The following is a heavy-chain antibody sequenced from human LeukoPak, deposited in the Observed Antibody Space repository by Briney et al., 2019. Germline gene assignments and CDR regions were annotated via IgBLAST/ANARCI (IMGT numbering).Heavy chain of an antibody. CDR1: GFTFSNYG. CDR3: AKDRDDYVWGSYLGAFDI. CDR2: ISGSGGER. J-gene: IGHJ3*02. Sequence: GGSLRLSCAASGFTFSNYGMSWVRQAPGKGLQWVSGISGSGGERYYTESVKGRFTISRDNSKNTLYLQMNSLRAEDTAVFYCAKDRDDYVWGSYLGAFDIWGQGTMVTVSS. D-gene: IGHD3-16*01. V-gene: IGHV3-23*01.